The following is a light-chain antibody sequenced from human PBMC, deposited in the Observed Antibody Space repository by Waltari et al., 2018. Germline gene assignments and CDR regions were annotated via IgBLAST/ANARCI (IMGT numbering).Light chain of an antibody. J-gene: IGLJ2*01. CDR2: ESN. CDR3: GTWDSSLNVEL. CDR1: SSNIGKKY. V-gene: IGLV1-51*01. Sequence: QSVLTQPPSVSAAPGQKVTISCSGSSSNIGKKYVSWYQHLPGTAPKLLIYESNKRPSGIPDRFSGSNSGTTATLGITGLQTGDEADYYCGTWDSSLNVELIGGGTELTVL.